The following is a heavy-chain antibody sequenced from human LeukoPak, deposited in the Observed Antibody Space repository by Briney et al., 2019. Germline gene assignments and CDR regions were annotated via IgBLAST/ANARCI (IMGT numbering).Heavy chain of an antibody. CDR2: ISVYTGKT. V-gene: IGHV1-18*01. J-gene: IGHJ4*02. CDR1: GYTFTTYA. D-gene: IGHD4-17*01. CDR3: AKDRGWQYADYETVAVEH. Sequence: EASVKVSCKTSGYTFTTYAISWVRQAPGQGLEWMGWISVYTGKTYHAQKFQARVTMTTDTSTTTAYMELRSLRSDDTAVYYCAKDRGWQYADYETVAVEHWGQGTLVTVSS.